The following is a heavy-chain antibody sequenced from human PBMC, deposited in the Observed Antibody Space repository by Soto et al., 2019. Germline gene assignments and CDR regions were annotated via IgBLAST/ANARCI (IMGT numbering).Heavy chain of an antibody. V-gene: IGHV4-59*01. CDR3: ARGTSWQLPFDY. Sequence: SETLSLTCTVSSDSISSYYWSCIRQPPGKRLEWIGYISYSGSTDYNPSLKSRVTISGDTSKNQFSLKVSSVTAADPAVYYCARGTSWQLPFDYWGQGTLVTVSS. CDR1: SDSISSYY. J-gene: IGHJ4*02. CDR2: ISYSGST. D-gene: IGHD6-13*01.